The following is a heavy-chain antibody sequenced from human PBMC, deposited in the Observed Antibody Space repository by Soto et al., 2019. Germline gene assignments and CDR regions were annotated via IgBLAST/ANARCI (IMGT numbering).Heavy chain of an antibody. CDR1: GGSIRSSTYY. CDR2: IYYSGST. CDR3: TSNEGGAAADRPLDY. V-gene: IGHV4-39*01. D-gene: IGHD6-13*01. J-gene: IGHJ4*02. Sequence: QLRLQESGPGLVKPSETLSLTCTVSGGSIRSSTYYWGWIRQPPGKGLEWIGSIYYSGSTHYNPSLKSRVTMSVDTSTNQFSLKLNSVTAADTAVYYCTSNEGGAAADRPLDYWGQGTLVTVSS.